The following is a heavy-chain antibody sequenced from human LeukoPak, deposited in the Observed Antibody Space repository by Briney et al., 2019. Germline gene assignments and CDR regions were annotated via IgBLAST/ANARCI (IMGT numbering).Heavy chain of an antibody. Sequence: SVKVSCKASGGTFSSYAISWVRQAPGQGLEWMGGIIPIFGTANYAQKFQGRVTITTDESTSTAYMELSSLRSEDTAVYCCAGTITIFGVVIPYNWFDPWGQGTLVTVSS. J-gene: IGHJ5*02. CDR1: GGTFSSYA. V-gene: IGHV1-69*05. D-gene: IGHD3-3*01. CDR2: IIPIFGTA. CDR3: AGTITIFGVVIPYNWFDP.